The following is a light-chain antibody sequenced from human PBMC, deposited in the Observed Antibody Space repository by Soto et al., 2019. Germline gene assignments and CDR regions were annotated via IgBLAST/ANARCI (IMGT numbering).Light chain of an antibody. CDR3: QHYVNSPPIT. V-gene: IGKV3-20*01. CDR2: GVS. Sequence: EIVLTQSPGTLSLSPGERATLSCRASQSVSSSYLAWYQQKPGQAPSLLIYGVSSRATGIPDRFSGSGSGTDFTLTISRLEHEVFAVYYCQHYVNSPPITCGQGTRLEIK. CDR1: QSVSSSY. J-gene: IGKJ5*01.